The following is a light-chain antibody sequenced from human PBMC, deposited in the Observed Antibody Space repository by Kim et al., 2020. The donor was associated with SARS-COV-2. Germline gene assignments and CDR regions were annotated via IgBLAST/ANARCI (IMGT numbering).Light chain of an antibody. CDR1: QIFSSTL. J-gene: IGKJ1*01. V-gene: IGKV3-20*01. CDR3: QQYDDSPPT. Sequence: SPWDRATLSRRPSQIFSSTLLSWFHKQRGQAPMLLIYGASNRANGIPDRFSGSGSGTDFTLAITRLEPEYFAVYFCQQYDDSPPTFGQGTTVEIK. CDR2: GAS.